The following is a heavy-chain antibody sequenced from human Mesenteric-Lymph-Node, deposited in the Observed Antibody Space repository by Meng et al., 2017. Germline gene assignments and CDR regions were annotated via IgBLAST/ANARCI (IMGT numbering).Heavy chain of an antibody. CDR1: GYTFTGYY. D-gene: IGHD1-14*01. CDR2: INPNSGGT. Sequence: ASVKVSCKASGYTFTGYYMHWVRQAPGQGLEWMGWINPNSGGTNYAQKFQGRVTMTRDTSISTAYMELSRLRSEDTAVYYCAREPPENYYFDYWGQGTLVTVSS. V-gene: IGHV1-2*02. J-gene: IGHJ4*02. CDR3: AREPPENYYFDY.